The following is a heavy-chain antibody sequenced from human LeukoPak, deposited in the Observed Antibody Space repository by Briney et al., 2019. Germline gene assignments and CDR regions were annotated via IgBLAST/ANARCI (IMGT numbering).Heavy chain of an antibody. CDR1: GGSISSGGYY. CDR3: ARARNCSGGSCYLIYFDY. J-gene: IGHJ4*02. Sequence: SETLSLTCTVSGGSISSGGYYWSWIRQPPGKGLEWIGEINHSGSTNYNPSLKSRVTISVNTSKNQFSLKLSSVTAADTAVYYCARARNCSGGSCYLIYFDYWGQGTLVTVSS. CDR2: INHSGST. D-gene: IGHD2-15*01. V-gene: IGHV4-39*07.